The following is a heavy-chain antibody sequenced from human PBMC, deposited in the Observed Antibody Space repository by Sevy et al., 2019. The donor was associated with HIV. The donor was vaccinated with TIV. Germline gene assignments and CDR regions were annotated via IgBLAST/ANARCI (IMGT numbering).Heavy chain of an antibody. CDR1: GYTFNNYY. CDR2: INPSGGST. J-gene: IGHJ4*02. Sequence: ASVKVSCKASGYTFNNYYMHWVRQAPGQGLEWMGIINPSGGSTSYAQKFQGRVTMTRDTSTSIVYMELSSLRSEDTAVYYCARDLTIFGVIPDYWGQGTVVTVSS. CDR3: ARDLTIFGVIPDY. V-gene: IGHV1-46*02. D-gene: IGHD3-3*01.